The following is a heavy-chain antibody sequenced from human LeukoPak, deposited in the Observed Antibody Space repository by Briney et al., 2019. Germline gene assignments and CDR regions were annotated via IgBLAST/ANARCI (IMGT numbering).Heavy chain of an antibody. Sequence: HAGGSLRLSCAASGFTFDDYAMHWVRQAPGKGLEWVSGISWNSGSIGYADSVKGRFTISRDNAKNSLYLQMNSLRAEDTALYYCAKDYYGSGSYDYWGQGTLVTVSS. D-gene: IGHD3-10*01. V-gene: IGHV3-9*01. CDR2: ISWNSGSI. J-gene: IGHJ4*02. CDR1: GFTFDDYA. CDR3: AKDYYGSGSYDY.